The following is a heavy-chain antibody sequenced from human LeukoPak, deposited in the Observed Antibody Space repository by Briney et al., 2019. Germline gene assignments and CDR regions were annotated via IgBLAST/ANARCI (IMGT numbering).Heavy chain of an antibody. CDR1: GFTFSSYA. V-gene: IGHV3-20*04. CDR3: ARDLHSSGWYGYFDL. CDR2: INWNGGST. D-gene: IGHD6-13*01. Sequence: GGSLRLSCAASGFTFSSYAMSWVRQAPGKGLEWVSGINWNGGSTGYADSGKGRFTISRDNAKHSLHLQMNSLRAEDTAFYYCARDLHSSGWYGYFDLWGPGTLVTVSS. J-gene: IGHJ2*01.